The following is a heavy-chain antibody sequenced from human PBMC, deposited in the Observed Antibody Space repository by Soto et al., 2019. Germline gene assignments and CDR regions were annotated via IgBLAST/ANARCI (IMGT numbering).Heavy chain of an antibody. CDR2: IIPIFGTA. CDR1: GGTFSSYA. V-gene: IGHV1-69*13. CDR3: ARDLISHYYDSSGPDAFDI. D-gene: IGHD3-22*01. J-gene: IGHJ3*02. Sequence: ASVKVSCKASGGTFSSYAISWVRQAPGQGLEWMGGIIPIFGTANYAQKFQGRVTITADESTSTAYMELSSLRSEDTAVYYCARDLISHYYDSSGPDAFDIWGQGTMVTVSS.